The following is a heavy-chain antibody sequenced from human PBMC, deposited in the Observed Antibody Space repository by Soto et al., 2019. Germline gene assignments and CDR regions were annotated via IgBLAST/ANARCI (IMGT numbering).Heavy chain of an antibody. V-gene: IGHV6-1*01. CDR1: GDSVSSNSAA. CDR2: TYYRSKWYN. J-gene: IGHJ6*03. D-gene: IGHD1-20*01. CDR3: ARGFNWNYDYYYFMDV. Sequence: SQTLSLTCVISGDSVSSNSAAWNWIRQSTSKGLEWLGRTYYRSKWYNDYAVSVKSRITINPDTSKNQFSLQLNSVTPEDTAVYYCARGFNWNYDYYYFMDVWGKGTTVTVSS.